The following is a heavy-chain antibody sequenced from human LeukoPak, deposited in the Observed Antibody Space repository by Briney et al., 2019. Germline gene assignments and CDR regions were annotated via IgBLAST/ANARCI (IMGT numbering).Heavy chain of an antibody. CDR1: GYSISSGYS. CDR3: ARGGTIRAARPGAAYNKRENEFDY. Sequence: SETLSLTCTVSGYSISSGYSWGWIRQPPGKGLEWIGSMDHSGSTYYNPSLKSRVTISVDTSKNQFSLKLSSVTAADTAVYYCARGGTIRAARPGAAYNKRENEFDYWGQGTLVTVSS. J-gene: IGHJ4*02. CDR2: MDHSGST. D-gene: IGHD6-6*01. V-gene: IGHV4-38-2*02.